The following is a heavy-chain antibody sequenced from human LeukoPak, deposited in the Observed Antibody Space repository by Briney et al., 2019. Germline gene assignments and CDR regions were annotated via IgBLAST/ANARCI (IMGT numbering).Heavy chain of an antibody. Sequence: PSETLSLTCTVSGGSISSGSYYWSWIRQPAGRGLEWIGRIYTSGSTNYNPSLKSRVTISVDTSKNQFSLKLSSVTAADTAVYYCARAQVGSGSQGDFDYWGQGTLVTVSS. CDR2: IYTSGST. CDR1: GGSISSGSYY. D-gene: IGHD1-26*01. V-gene: IGHV4-61*02. J-gene: IGHJ4*02. CDR3: ARAQVGSGSQGDFDY.